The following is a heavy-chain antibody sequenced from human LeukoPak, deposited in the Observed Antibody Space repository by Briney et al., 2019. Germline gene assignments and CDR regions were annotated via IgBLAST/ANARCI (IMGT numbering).Heavy chain of an antibody. V-gene: IGHV3-30*02. CDR2: IRYDGSNK. CDR1: GFTFSSYG. D-gene: IGHD6-13*01. CDR3: AKDPRSYSSSWYGAFDI. J-gene: IGHJ3*02. Sequence: GGSLRLSCAASGFTFSSYGMHWVRQAPGKGLEWVAFIRYDGSNKYYADSVKGRFTISRDNSKNTLYLQMNSLRAEDTAVYYCAKDPRSYSSSWYGAFDIWGQGTMVTVSS.